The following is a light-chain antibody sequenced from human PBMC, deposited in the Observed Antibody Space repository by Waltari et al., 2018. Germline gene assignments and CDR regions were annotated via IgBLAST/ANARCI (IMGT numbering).Light chain of an antibody. Sequence: SSELTQPLSVSVSPGPTARITCSGDALPNQHAPWYQKKPGQAPLLVIFKDSERPSLIPERFSGSSSGTVVALTISGVQAEDEADYFCQSADSTGTHRFFGGGTKLTVL. CDR1: ALPNQH. CDR2: KDS. CDR3: QSADSTGTHRF. V-gene: IGLV3-25*03. J-gene: IGLJ2*01.